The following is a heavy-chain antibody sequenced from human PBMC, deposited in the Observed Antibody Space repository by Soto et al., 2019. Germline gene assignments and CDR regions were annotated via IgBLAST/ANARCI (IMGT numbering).Heavy chain of an antibody. CDR1: GFTFSSYA. V-gene: IGHV3-30-3*01. J-gene: IGHJ4*02. CDR3: ARPRREAMIVVGIDY. D-gene: IGHD3-22*01. Sequence: PGGSLRLSCAASGFTFSSYAMHWVRQAPGKGLEWVAVISYDGSNKYYADSVKGRFTISRDNSKNTLYLQMNSLRAEDTAVYYCARPRREAMIVVGIDYWGQGTLVTVSS. CDR2: ISYDGSNK.